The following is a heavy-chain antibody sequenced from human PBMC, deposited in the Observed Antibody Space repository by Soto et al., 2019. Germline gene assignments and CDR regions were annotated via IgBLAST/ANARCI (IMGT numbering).Heavy chain of an antibody. V-gene: IGHV4-31*03. CDR2: IYYSGST. Sequence: SETLSLTCTVSGGSISSGGYYWSWIRQHPGKGLEWIGYIYYSGSTYYNPSLKSRVTISVDTSKNQFSLKLSSVTAADTAVYYCARVRKGIVAARPVDYWGQGTLVTVSS. J-gene: IGHJ4*02. CDR3: ARVRKGIVAARPVDY. D-gene: IGHD6-6*01. CDR1: GGSISSGGYY.